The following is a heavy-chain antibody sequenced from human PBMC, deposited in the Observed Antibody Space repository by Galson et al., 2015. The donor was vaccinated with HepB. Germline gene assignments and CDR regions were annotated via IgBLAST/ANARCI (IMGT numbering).Heavy chain of an antibody. CDR3: ARQGFVVVPAAIHRIDAFDI. J-gene: IGHJ3*02. CDR2: IYPGDSDT. V-gene: IGHV5-51*01. Sequence: QSGAEVKKPGESLKISCTGSGYSFTSYWIGWVRQMPGKGLAWMGIIYPGDSDTRYSPSFQGQVTISADKSISTAYLQWSSLKASDTAMYYCARQGFVVVPAAIHRIDAFDIWGQGTMVTVSS. CDR1: GYSFTSYW. D-gene: IGHD2-2*02.